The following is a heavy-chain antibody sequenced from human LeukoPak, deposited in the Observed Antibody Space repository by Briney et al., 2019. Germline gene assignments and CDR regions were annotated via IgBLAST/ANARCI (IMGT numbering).Heavy chain of an antibody. CDR2: MNPNSGNT. Sequence: ASVKVSCKASGYTFTSYDINWVRQATGQGLEWMGWMNPNSGNTGYVQKFQGRVTMTRNTSISTAYMELSSLRSEDTAVYYCARVWGYCSSTRCYYYGMDVWGQGTTVTVSS. CDR3: ARVWGYCSSTRCYYYGMDV. V-gene: IGHV1-8*01. CDR1: GYTFTSYD. J-gene: IGHJ6*02. D-gene: IGHD2-2*01.